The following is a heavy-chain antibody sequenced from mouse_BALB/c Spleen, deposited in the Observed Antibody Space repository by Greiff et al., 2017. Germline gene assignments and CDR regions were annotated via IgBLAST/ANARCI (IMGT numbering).Heavy chain of an antibody. Sequence: EVKLVESGGGLVQPGGSLKLSCAASGFTFSSYGMSWVRQTPDKRLELVATINSNGGSTYYPDSVKGRFTISRDNAKNTLYLQMSSLKSEDTAMYYCARGGYDYGYGFDYWGQGTTLTVSS. CDR2: INSNGGST. D-gene: IGHD1-2*01. V-gene: IGHV5-6-3*01. J-gene: IGHJ2*01. CDR1: GFTFSSYG. CDR3: ARGGYDYGYGFDY.